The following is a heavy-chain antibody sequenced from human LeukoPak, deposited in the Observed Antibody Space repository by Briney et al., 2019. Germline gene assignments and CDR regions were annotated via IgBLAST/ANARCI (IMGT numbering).Heavy chain of an antibody. D-gene: IGHD1-26*01. CDR2: IYYSGST. CDR3: ARHEYSGSYYGLSWFDP. CDR1: GGSISSSGYY. J-gene: IGHJ5*02. V-gene: IGHV4-39*01. Sequence: SETLSLTCTVSGGSISSSGYYWGWIRQPPGKGLEWIASIYYSGSTYYNPSLKSRVTISVDTSKNQLSLKLSSLTDADTAVYYCARHEYSGSYYGLSWFDPWGQGTLVTVSS.